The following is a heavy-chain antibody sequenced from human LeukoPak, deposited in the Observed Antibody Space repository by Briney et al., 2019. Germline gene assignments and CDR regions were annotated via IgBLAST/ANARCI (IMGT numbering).Heavy chain of an antibody. Sequence: TGGFLRLSCAASGFTFSSHGMCWVRQAPGRGLEWVSAISIGGDITYSDSVKGRFTIPRENSKNTLYLQVDSLRAEDTPIYIFAKPTRVSGSFLIDYWGQGTLVTVSS. CDR3: AKPTRVSGSFLIDY. CDR1: GFTFSSHG. CDR2: ISIGGDIT. D-gene: IGHD1-26*01. V-gene: IGHV3-23*01. J-gene: IGHJ4*02.